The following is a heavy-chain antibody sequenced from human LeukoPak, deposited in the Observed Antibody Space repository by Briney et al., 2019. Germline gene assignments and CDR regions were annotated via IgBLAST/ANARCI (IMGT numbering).Heavy chain of an antibody. D-gene: IGHD4-17*01. CDR3: ARATVTGDWYFDL. J-gene: IGHJ2*01. V-gene: IGHV4-59*02. Sequence: TSETLSLTCTVSGGSVSSYYWSWIRQPPGKGLEWIGYIYYSGSTNYNPSLKSRVTISVDTSKNQFSLKLSSVTAADTAVYCCARATVTGDWYFDLWGRGTLVTVSS. CDR2: IYYSGST. CDR1: GGSVSSYY.